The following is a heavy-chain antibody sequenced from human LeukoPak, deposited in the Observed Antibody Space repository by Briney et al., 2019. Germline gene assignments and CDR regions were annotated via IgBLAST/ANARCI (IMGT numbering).Heavy chain of an antibody. CDR1: GFTFSSYW. V-gene: IGHV3-7*01. CDR3: ARSLGYCSSTSCYPPTY. J-gene: IGHJ4*02. CDR2: IKQDGGEK. Sequence: GGSLRLSCAASGFTFSSYWMSWVRQAPGKGLEWVAKIKQDGGEKYYVDSVKGRFTISRDNAKNSLYLQMNSLRAEDTAVYYCARSLGYCSSTSCYPPTYWGQGTLVTVSS. D-gene: IGHD2-2*01.